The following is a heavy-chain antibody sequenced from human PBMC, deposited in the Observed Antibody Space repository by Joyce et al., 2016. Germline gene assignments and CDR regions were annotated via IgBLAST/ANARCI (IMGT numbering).Heavy chain of an antibody. J-gene: IGHJ4*02. CDR3: VRGRGHTNSWFPFDS. D-gene: IGHD6-13*01. Sequence: QVQLQQSGPRLVKPSGTLTLTCAVAGESISTNHWWTWVRQPPGQGLEWIGEVYHDRRANYKPSLESRVSISVDKSKKHFALQLTSVTAADTAVYYCVRGRGHTNSWFPFDSWGQGALVSVSS. CDR1: GESISTNHW. CDR2: VYHDRRA. V-gene: IGHV4-4*02.